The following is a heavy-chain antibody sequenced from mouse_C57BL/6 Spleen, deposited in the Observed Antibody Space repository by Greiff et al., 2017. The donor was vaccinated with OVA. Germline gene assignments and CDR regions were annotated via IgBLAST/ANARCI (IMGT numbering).Heavy chain of an antibody. V-gene: IGHV5-4*01. D-gene: IGHD1-3*01. CDR1: GFTFSSYA. CDR3: ARNNNSAWLAY. J-gene: IGHJ3*01. CDR2: ISDGGSYT. Sequence: EVQLVESGGGLVKPGGSLKLSCAASGFTFSSYAMSWVRQTPEKRLEWVATISDGGSYTYYPDNVKGRFTISRDNAKNNLYLQMSHLKSEDTAMYYCARNNNSAWLAYWGQGTLVTVSA.